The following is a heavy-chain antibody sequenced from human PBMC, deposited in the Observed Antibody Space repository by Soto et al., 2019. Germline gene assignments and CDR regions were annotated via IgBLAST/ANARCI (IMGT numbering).Heavy chain of an antibody. CDR1: GFPFSDHA. Sequence: HPGGSLRLSCAASGFPFSDHAMTWVRQAPGKGLEWVSGISSSGGSTYYSDSVKGRFTMSRDNSNNTLYLQMNSLRVEDTAVYFCARDFPAIPPGGWFDPWGQGTLVTVSS. D-gene: IGHD2-21*01. CDR3: ARDFPAIPPGGWFDP. J-gene: IGHJ5*02. CDR2: ISSSGGST. V-gene: IGHV3-23*01.